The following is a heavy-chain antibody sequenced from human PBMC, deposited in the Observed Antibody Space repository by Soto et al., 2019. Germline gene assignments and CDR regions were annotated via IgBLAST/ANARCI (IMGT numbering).Heavy chain of an antibody. CDR2: IGASGDIT. CDR1: GFSFTNFA. Sequence: GGSLRLSCAASGFSFTNFAMSWVRQAPGKGLEWVAGIGASGDITWYADSAKGRLSISRDNPKNTLYLQLNSLRFEDTAVYYCAKDDFTDRGDDYFDYWGPGTLVTVSS. V-gene: IGHV3-23*01. D-gene: IGHD2-21*02. CDR3: AKDDFTDRGDDYFDY. J-gene: IGHJ4*02.